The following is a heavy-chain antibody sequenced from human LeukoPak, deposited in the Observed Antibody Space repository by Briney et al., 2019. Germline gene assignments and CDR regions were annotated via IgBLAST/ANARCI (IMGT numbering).Heavy chain of an antibody. V-gene: IGHV4-34*01. J-gene: IGHJ4*02. D-gene: IGHD3-22*01. CDR1: GDSFSGYY. CDR2: INHSGST. Sequence: SETLSLTCGVYGDSFSGYYWTWIRQPPGKGLEWIGEINHSGSTKYNPSLRSRVTISVDTSKNQFSLKLSSVTAADTAVYYCARGFNYFDASGYQGVFYYFDSWGQGTLVTVSS. CDR3: ARGFNYFDASGYQGVFYYFDS.